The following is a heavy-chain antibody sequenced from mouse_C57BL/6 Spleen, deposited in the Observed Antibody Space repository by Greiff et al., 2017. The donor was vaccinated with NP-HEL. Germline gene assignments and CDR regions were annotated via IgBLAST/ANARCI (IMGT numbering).Heavy chain of an antibody. CDR1: GYTFTSYW. J-gene: IGHJ1*03. Sequence: VQLQQPGTELVKPGASVKLSCKASGYTFTSYWMHWVKQRPGQGLEWIGNIYPGSGSTNYTEKFKSKATLTVDTSSSTADMQLSSLTSEDSAVYYCARGGTGPDWYFDVWGTGTTVTVSS. D-gene: IGHD4-1*01. CDR3: ARGGTGPDWYFDV. V-gene: IGHV1-53*01. CDR2: IYPGSGST.